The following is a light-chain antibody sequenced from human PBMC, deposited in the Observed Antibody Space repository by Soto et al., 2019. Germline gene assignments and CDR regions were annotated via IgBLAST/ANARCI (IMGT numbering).Light chain of an antibody. V-gene: IGKV1-39*01. CDR3: QQGYSVPYT. J-gene: IGKJ2*01. Sequence: DIQMTQSPSSLSASVGDRVTITCRASQSISRHLNWYQYKPGKAPNLLIYAASSLQSGVPSRFSGSVSGKDFTLTISSLQPEDFATYYCQQGYSVPYTFGQGTKLEIK. CDR1: QSISRH. CDR2: AAS.